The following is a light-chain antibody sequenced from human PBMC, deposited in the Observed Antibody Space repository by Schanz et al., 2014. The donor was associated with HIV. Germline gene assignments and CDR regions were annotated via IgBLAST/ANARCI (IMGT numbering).Light chain of an antibody. V-gene: IGKV3-11*01. Sequence: EIVLTQSPATLSLSPGERATLSCRASQSVSSYLAWYQQKPGQAPRLLIYDASNRATGIPARFSGSGSGTDFTLTISSLEPEDFAVYYCQQYSSSSYTFGHGTKLEMK. CDR2: DAS. J-gene: IGKJ2*01. CDR3: QQYSSSSYT. CDR1: QSVSSY.